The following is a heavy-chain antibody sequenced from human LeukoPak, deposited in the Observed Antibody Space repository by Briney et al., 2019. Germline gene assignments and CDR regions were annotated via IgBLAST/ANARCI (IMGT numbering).Heavy chain of an antibody. CDR1: GVSISGYY. CDR2: IYYNGIT. J-gene: IGHJ4*02. V-gene: IGHV4-59*08. Sequence: WETLSLTCTVSGVSISGYYWSWIRQPPGKGLEWIGVIYYNGITNYYPSLKSRVTISVDTSRNQFSLNLSSVTAADTAVYYCARTSRAQGYFDYWGQETLVTVSS. CDR3: ARTSRAQGYFDY.